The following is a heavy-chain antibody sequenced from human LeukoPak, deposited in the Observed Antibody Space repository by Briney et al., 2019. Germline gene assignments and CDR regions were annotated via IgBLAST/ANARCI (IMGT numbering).Heavy chain of an antibody. Sequence: TGGSLRLSCAASGFTFSSYAMSWVRQAPGKGLEWVSAISGSGGSTYYADSVKGRFTISRDNAKNSLYLQMNSLRAEDTAVYYCARSNWNIPPGYYYGMDVWGQGTTVTVSS. D-gene: IGHD1/OR15-1a*01. J-gene: IGHJ6*02. CDR3: ARSNWNIPPGYYYGMDV. CDR2: ISGSGGST. CDR1: GFTFSSYA. V-gene: IGHV3-23*01.